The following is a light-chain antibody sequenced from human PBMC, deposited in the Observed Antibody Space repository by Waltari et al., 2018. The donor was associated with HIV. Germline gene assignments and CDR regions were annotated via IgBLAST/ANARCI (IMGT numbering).Light chain of an antibody. J-gene: IGLJ3*02. V-gene: IGLV1-44*01. CDR3: AAWDDSLNGWV. CDR2: SNN. CDR1: RSNIGSNT. Sequence: QSVLTQPPSASGTPGQRVTISCSGSRSNIGSNTVSWYQQLPGPAPKLFIYSNNQRPSGVPDRFAGSNSGTSASLAISGLQSEDEADYYCAAWDDSLNGWVFGGGTKLTV.